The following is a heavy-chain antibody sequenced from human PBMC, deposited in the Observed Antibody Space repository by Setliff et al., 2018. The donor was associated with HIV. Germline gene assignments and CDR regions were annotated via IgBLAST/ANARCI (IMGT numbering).Heavy chain of an antibody. V-gene: IGHV3-21*01. CDR1: GFTFSSHN. J-gene: IGHJ4*02. CDR2: ISPSGSYI. Sequence: GGSLRLSCAASGFTFSSHNMNWVRQAPGKGLEWVSSISPSGSYIYYADSMKGRFTISRDNAKNSLYLQMNSLRAEDTAVYYCASARIPTGGTSTSFDYWGQGTLVTVSS. CDR3: ASARIPTGGTSTSFDY. D-gene: IGHD1-1*01.